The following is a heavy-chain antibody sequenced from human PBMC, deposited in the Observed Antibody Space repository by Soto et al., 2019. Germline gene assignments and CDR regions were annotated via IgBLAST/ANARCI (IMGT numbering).Heavy chain of an antibody. V-gene: IGHV1-69*06. J-gene: IGHJ6*02. CDR1: GGTFSSYA. CDR3: ARERYQVLSDGMDV. D-gene: IGHD3-16*01. Sequence: SLKVSCKASGGTFSSYAISWVRQAPGQGLEWMGGIIPIFGTANYAQKFQGRVTLTWDTSINTAYMELSSLRPDDTAMYYCARERYQVLSDGMDVWGQGTSVTVSS. CDR2: IIPIFGTA.